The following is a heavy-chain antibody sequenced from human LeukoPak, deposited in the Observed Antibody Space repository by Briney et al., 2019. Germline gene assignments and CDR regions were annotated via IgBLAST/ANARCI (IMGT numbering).Heavy chain of an antibody. CDR1: GYTFTGYY. V-gene: IGHV1-2*02. Sequence: ASVKVSCKASGYTFTGYYMHWVRQAPGQGLEWMGWINPNSGGTNYAQKFQGRVTMTRDTSISTAYMELSRLRSDDTAVYYCARSHYYDSSGYHDFDPWGQGTLVTVSS. J-gene: IGHJ5*02. CDR3: ARSHYYDSSGYHDFDP. D-gene: IGHD3-22*01. CDR2: INPNSGGT.